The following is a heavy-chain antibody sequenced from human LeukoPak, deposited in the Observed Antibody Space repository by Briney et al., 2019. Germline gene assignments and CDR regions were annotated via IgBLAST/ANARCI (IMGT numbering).Heavy chain of an antibody. J-gene: IGHJ3*02. D-gene: IGHD2-2*01. CDR1: GFTFSSYA. Sequence: GGSLRLSCAASGFTFSSYAMSWVRQAPGKGLEWVSAISGSGGSTYYADSVKGRFTISSDNFRNILYLQMNSLRVDDTAVYFCAKEWFSCSGPSCYPAFHIWGQGTMVIVSS. CDR3: AKEWFSCSGPSCYPAFHI. V-gene: IGHV3-23*01. CDR2: ISGSGGST.